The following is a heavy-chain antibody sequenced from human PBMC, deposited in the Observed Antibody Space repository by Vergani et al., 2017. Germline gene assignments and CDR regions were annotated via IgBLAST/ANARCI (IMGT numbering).Heavy chain of an antibody. J-gene: IGHJ3*02. D-gene: IGHD1-26*01. Sequence: QVQLVQSGAEVKKPGASVKVSCKAAGYTFTGYYMHWVRQAPGQGLEWMGWINPNSGGTNYAQKFQGWVTMTRDTAISTAYMELSRLRSDDTAVYYCAREVGATNGACAFDIWGLGTMVTVSS. V-gene: IGHV1-2*04. CDR3: AREVGATNGACAFDI. CDR1: GYTFTGYY. CDR2: INPNSGGT.